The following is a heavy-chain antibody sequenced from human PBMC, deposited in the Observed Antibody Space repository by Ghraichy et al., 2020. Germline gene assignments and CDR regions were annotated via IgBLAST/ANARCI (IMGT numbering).Heavy chain of an antibody. D-gene: IGHD3-10*01. CDR3: ARSYGSGRYYFDY. CDR2: IYSGGST. J-gene: IGHJ4*02. V-gene: IGHV3-66*02. CDR1: GFTVSSDY. Sequence: GGSLRLSCAASGFTVSSDYMSWVRQAPGMRLEWVSVIYSGGSTYYADSVKGRFTISRDNSKNTLYLQMNSLSAEDTAVYYCARSYGSGRYYFDYWGQGTLVTVSS.